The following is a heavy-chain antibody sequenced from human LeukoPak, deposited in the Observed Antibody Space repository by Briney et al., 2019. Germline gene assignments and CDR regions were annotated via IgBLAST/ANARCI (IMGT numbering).Heavy chain of an antibody. CDR3: ARGYLAYYDSSGYVPYYFDY. V-gene: IGHV4-34*01. CDR2: INHSGST. J-gene: IGHJ4*02. CDR1: GGSFSGYY. Sequence: SETLSLTCAVYGGSFSGYYWSWIRQPPGKGLEWNGEINHSGSTNYNPSLKSRVTISVDTSKNQFSLKLSSVTAADTAVYYCARGYLAYYDSSGYVPYYFDYWGQGTLVTVSS. D-gene: IGHD3-22*01.